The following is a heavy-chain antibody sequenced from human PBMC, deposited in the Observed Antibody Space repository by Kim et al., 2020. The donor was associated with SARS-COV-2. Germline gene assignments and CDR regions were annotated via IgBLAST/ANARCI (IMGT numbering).Heavy chain of an antibody. J-gene: IGHJ6*02. Sequence: ASVKVSCKASGYTFTSYYMHWVRQAPGQGLEWMGIINPSGAGTSYAQKFQGRVTMTRDTSTSTIYMELSSLRSEDTAVYYCARDHFDGDYLCGNSRYTLWGYYYYYGMDVWGQGTTVTVSS. CDR3: ARDHFDGDYLCGNSRYTLWGYYYYYGMDV. V-gene: IGHV1-46*01. CDR2: INPSGAGT. CDR1: GYTFTSYY. D-gene: IGHD3-16*02.